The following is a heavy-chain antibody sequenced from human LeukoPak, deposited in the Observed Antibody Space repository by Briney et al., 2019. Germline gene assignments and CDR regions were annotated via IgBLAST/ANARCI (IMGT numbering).Heavy chain of an antibody. CDR2: IYHTGST. CDR1: DGSISPYY. J-gene: IGHJ5*02. D-gene: IGHD5-24*01. Sequence: SETLSPTCTVSDGSISPYYWIWIRQPPGKGLEWIGYIYHTGSTKYNPSLKSRVTISVDTSKNQFSLSLSSVTAADAAVYYCASGLRGYNSANWFDPWGQGTLVTVSS. V-gene: IGHV4-59*01. CDR3: ASGLRGYNSANWFDP.